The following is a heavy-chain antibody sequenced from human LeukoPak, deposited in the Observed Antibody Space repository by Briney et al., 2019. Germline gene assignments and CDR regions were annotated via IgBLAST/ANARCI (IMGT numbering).Heavy chain of an antibody. CDR1: GFTFNIYE. V-gene: IGHV3-48*03. CDR3: AKEDIAGNGSPFDS. Sequence: GGSLRLSCAASGFTFNIYEMNWVRQAPGKGPEWISYISSSGRSIYYADSVKGRFTMSRDNAKNPVYLQMNSLRVEDTAIYYCAKEDIAGNGSPFDSWGQGTMVTVSS. D-gene: IGHD5-12*01. CDR2: ISSSGRSI. J-gene: IGHJ4*02.